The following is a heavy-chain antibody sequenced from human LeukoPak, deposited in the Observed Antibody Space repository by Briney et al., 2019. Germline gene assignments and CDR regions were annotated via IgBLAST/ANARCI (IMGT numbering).Heavy chain of an antibody. CDR2: IKSKTDGGTT. J-gene: IGHJ4*02. Sequence: GGSLRLSCAASGFTFSNAWMSWVRQAPGKGLEWVGRIKSKTDGGTTDYAAPVKGRFTISRDDSKNTLYLQMNSLKTEDTAVYYCTTDPSPLGYDILTGYYWGPYDYWGQGTLATVSS. CDR1: GFTFSNAW. CDR3: TTDPSPLGYDILTGYYWGPYDY. V-gene: IGHV3-15*01. D-gene: IGHD3-9*01.